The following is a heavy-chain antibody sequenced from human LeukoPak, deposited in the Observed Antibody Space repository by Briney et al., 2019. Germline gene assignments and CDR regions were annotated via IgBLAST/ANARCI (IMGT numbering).Heavy chain of an antibody. D-gene: IGHD3-10*01. Sequence: ASVKVSCKASGYTFTNYYMHWVRQAPGQGLEWMGIINPSGGSTSYAQKFQGRVTMTRDMSTSTVYMELSSLRSEDTAVYYCASEYYYGSGSSSPGYYMDVWGKGTTVTVS. V-gene: IGHV1-46*01. CDR1: GYTFTNYY. CDR2: INPSGGST. CDR3: ASEYYYGSGSSSPGYYMDV. J-gene: IGHJ6*03.